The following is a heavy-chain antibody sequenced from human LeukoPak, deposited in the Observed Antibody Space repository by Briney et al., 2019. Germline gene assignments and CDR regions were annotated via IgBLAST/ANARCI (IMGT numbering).Heavy chain of an antibody. V-gene: IGHV3-48*03. Sequence: GGSLRLSCAASGFTFSSYEMNWVRQAPGKGLEWVSYISARGATIYYADSVKGRFTISRDNAKNSLYLQMNSLRAEDTAVYYCAELGITMIGGVWGKGTTVTISS. D-gene: IGHD3-10*02. CDR2: ISARGATI. CDR1: GFTFSSYE. J-gene: IGHJ6*04. CDR3: AELGITMIGGV.